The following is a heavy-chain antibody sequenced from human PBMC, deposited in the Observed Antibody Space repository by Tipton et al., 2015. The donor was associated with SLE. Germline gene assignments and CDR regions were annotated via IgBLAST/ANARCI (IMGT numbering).Heavy chain of an antibody. V-gene: IGHV4-59*08. CDR3: ASRRGYGDYRWYGFDY. CDR2: ISDGGGT. CDR1: GGSISSNY. Sequence: TLSLTCSVSGGSISSNYWIWIRQPPGKGLEWIGYISDGGGTNHNPSLKSRVTISVDPAKNQFSLKLTSVTAADTAVYYCASRRGYGDYRWYGFDYWGQGSLVTVSS. J-gene: IGHJ4*02. D-gene: IGHD4-17*01.